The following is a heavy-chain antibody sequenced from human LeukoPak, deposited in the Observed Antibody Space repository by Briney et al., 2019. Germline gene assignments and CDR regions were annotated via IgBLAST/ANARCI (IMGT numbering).Heavy chain of an antibody. CDR3: AKEVLVVIESYLEK. CDR2: ISYDGSNK. Sequence: GGSLRLSCAASGFTFSSYGMHWVRQAPGKGLEWVAVISYDGSNKYYADSVKGRFIISRDNSKNTLYLQMNNLRAEDTAVYYRAKEVLVVIESYLEKWGQGTLVTVSS. V-gene: IGHV3-30*18. CDR1: GFTFSSYG. J-gene: IGHJ4*02. D-gene: IGHD3-22*01.